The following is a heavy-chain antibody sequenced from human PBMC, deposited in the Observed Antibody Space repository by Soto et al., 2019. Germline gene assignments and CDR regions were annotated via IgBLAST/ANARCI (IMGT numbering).Heavy chain of an antibody. CDR2: IYGNGGGT. Sequence: EVQLLESGGALVQPGGSLRLSCAGSGFTFSTYSMNWVRQAPGKGLEWVSGIYGNGGGTFYADSVKGRFTISRDNSKNILYLEMNSLRAQDTAVYYCAKDARVDAYWDFDYWGRGTLVTVSS. J-gene: IGHJ4*02. CDR1: GFTFSTYS. CDR3: AKDARVDAYWDFDY. D-gene: IGHD2-8*02. V-gene: IGHV3-23*01.